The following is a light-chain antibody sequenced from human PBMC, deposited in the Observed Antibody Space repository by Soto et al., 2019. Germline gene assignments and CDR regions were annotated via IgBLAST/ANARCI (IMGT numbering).Light chain of an antibody. V-gene: IGKV1-5*01. CDR3: QQYNNFWT. J-gene: IGKJ1*01. CDR2: DAL. Sequence: DIQMTQSPSALYASVGDRVTITCRASQSISSWLAWYQEKPGKAPRLLIYDALFLERCVPSRLSGSGSGTEFTFTFSDLQPDYLATYYCQQYNNFWTFGPGT. CDR1: QSISSW.